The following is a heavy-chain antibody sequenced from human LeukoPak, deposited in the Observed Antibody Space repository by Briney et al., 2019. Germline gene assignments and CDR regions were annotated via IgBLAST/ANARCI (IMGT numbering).Heavy chain of an antibody. V-gene: IGHV3-49*04. CDR3: TRVRYGGYGALDY. CDR1: GFTFGDYA. Sequence: PGGSLRLSCTASGFTFGDYAMSWVRQAPGKGLEWVGFIRSKAYGGTTEYAASVKGRFTISRDDSKSIAYLQMNSLKTEDTAVYYCTRVRYGGYGALDYWGQGTLVTVSS. J-gene: IGHJ4*02. D-gene: IGHD5-12*01. CDR2: IRSKAYGGTT.